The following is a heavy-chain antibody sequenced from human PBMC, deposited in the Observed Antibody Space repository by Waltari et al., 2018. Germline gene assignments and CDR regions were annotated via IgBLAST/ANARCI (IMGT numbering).Heavy chain of an antibody. CDR1: GGSISSHY. D-gene: IGHD2-8*02. Sequence: QVQLQESGPGLVKPSETLSLTCPVSGGSISSHYWSWIRQPPGKGLEWIGYIYYSGSTNYNPSLKSRVTISVDTSKNQFSLKLSSVTAADTAVYYCARAKFVGGGVWSRYGMDVWGQGTTVTVSS. CDR3: ARAKFVGGGVWSRYGMDV. CDR2: IYYSGST. J-gene: IGHJ6*02. V-gene: IGHV4-59*11.